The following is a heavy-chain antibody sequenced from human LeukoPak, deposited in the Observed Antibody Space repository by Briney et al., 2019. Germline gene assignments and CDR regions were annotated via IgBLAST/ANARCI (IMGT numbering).Heavy chain of an antibody. V-gene: IGHV1-18*01. D-gene: IGHD2-2*02. J-gene: IGHJ6*03. CDR1: GYTFTTYA. CDR2: INTYNGNT. CDR3: AKRWGCSSTGCYRQGFDYNYYYMDV. Sequence: ASVKVSCKASGYTFTTYAIVWVRQAPGHGFEWMGWINTYNGNTNYAQKLQGRDTMTTDTSTSTAYMELRSLRSDDTAVYYCAKRWGCSSTGCYRQGFDYNYYYMDVWGKGTTVTVSS.